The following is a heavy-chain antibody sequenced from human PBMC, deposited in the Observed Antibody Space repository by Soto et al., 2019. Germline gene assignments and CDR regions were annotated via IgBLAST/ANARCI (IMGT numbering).Heavy chain of an antibody. D-gene: IGHD5-12*01. CDR2: VKDGGHT. J-gene: IGHJ4*02. CDR1: GGSLSGYY. Sequence: QVQLQQWGAGLLKPSETLSLNCAVTGGSLSGYYWIWIRQPPCKGLEWIGEVKDGGHTNYSPSLRGRVKISSDTSNNQFSLRMNSVTAADTGVSYCARGQEGVVATHWDQGSLVTVSS. V-gene: IGHV4-34*01. CDR3: ARGQEGVVATH.